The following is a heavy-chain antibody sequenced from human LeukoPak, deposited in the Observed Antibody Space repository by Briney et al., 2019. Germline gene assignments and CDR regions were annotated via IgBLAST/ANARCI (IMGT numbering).Heavy chain of an antibody. V-gene: IGHV4-4*07. Sequence: SETLSLTCTVSGGSISSYYWSWIRQPAGKGLEWIGRIYTSGSTNYNPSLKSRVTMSVDTSKNQFSLKLSSVTAADTAVYYCARGVPAAMLGYYYYYMDVWGKGTTVTVSS. CDR3: ARGVPAAMLGYYYYYMDV. D-gene: IGHD2-2*01. J-gene: IGHJ6*03. CDR1: GGSISSYY. CDR2: IYTSGST.